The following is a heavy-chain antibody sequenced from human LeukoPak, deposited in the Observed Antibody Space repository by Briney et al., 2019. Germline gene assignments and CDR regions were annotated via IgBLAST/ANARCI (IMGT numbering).Heavy chain of an antibody. Sequence: GGSLRLSCAASGFTFSSYSMNWVRQAPGKGLEWVSSISSSSSYIYYADSVKGRFTISRDNAKNSLYLQMHSLRAEDTAVYYCARGDSGSYEDYWGQGTLVTVSS. CDR2: ISSSSSYI. D-gene: IGHD1-26*01. CDR1: GFTFSSYS. J-gene: IGHJ4*02. CDR3: ARGDSGSYEDY. V-gene: IGHV3-21*01.